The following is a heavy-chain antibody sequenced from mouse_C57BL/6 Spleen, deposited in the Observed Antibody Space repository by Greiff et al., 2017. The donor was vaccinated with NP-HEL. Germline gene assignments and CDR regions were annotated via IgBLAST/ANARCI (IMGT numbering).Heavy chain of an antibody. D-gene: IGHD2-2*01. Sequence: VQLQQSGAELVRPGASVKLSCKASGYTFTDYYINWVKQRPGQGLEWIARIYPGSGNTYYNEKFKGKATLTAEKSSSTAYMQLSSLTSEDSAVYFCARWLRYAMDYWGQGTSVTVSS. CDR3: ARWLRYAMDY. J-gene: IGHJ4*01. CDR2: IYPGSGNT. CDR1: GYTFTDYY. V-gene: IGHV1-76*01.